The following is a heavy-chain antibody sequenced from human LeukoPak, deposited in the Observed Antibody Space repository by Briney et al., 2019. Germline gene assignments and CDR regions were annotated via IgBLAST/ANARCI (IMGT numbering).Heavy chain of an antibody. V-gene: IGHV3-23*01. D-gene: IGHD3-9*01. CDR1: GFTFSSYG. CDR3: AKVLRYFDWLPIFDY. CDR2: ISGSGGST. Sequence: GGSPRLSCAASGFTFSSYGMSWVRQAPGKGLEWVSAISGSGGSTYYADSVKGRFTISRDNSKNTLYLQMNSLRAEDTAVYYCAKVLRYFDWLPIFDYWGQGTLVTVSS. J-gene: IGHJ4*02.